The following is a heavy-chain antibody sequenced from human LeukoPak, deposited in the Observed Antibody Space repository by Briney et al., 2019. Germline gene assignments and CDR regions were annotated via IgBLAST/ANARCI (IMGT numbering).Heavy chain of an antibody. Sequence: PGGSLRLSCAASGFTFSSYEMNCVRQAPGKGLEWVSYISSAGSTVYYADSVKGRFTISRDNAKNSLYLQMHSLRAEDTAVYYCARDRRFSFDYWGQGTLVTVSS. CDR3: ARDRRFSFDY. CDR2: ISSAGSTV. CDR1: GFTFSSYE. V-gene: IGHV3-48*03. J-gene: IGHJ4*02.